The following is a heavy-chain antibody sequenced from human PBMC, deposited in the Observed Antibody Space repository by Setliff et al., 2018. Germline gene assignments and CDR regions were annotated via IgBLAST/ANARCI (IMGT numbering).Heavy chain of an antibody. Sequence: ASVKVSCKASGYSFTSFSITWVRQAPGQGLEWLGWVSTYNGDTKSEQKFRGRVTMTTDISTSTVYMELRTLRSDDTAVYYCARRPIALAGYRKGAFDIWGQGTMVTGS. D-gene: IGHD6-19*01. J-gene: IGHJ3*02. V-gene: IGHV1-18*01. CDR3: ARRPIALAGYRKGAFDI. CDR1: GYSFTSFS. CDR2: VSTYNGDT.